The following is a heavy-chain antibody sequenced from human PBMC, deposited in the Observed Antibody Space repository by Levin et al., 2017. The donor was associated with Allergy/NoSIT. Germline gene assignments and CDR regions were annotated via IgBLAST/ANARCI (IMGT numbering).Heavy chain of an antibody. CDR2: ISAYNGDT. D-gene: IGHD3-9*01. Sequence: GESLKISCKASGYTFTSYGITWVRQAPGQGLEWMGWISAYNGDTNYAQKLQGRVTMTTDTSTSTAYMELRSLISDDTAVYYCARDSGYYDILTGRASVDYWGQGTLVTVSS. J-gene: IGHJ4*02. V-gene: IGHV1-18*01. CDR1: GYTFTSYG. CDR3: ARDSGYYDILTGRASVDY.